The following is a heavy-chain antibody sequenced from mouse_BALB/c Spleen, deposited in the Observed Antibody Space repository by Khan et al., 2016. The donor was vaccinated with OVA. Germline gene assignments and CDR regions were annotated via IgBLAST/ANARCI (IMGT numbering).Heavy chain of an antibody. J-gene: IGHJ4*01. CDR1: GFSLTSYG. CDR2: IWAGGST. D-gene: IGHD2-3*01. V-gene: IGHV2-9*02. Sequence: VKLLESGHGLVAPSQSLSITWTVSGFSLTSYGVHWVRQPPGKGLEWLGVIWAGGSTNYNSALMSRLSISRDKSKSQVFLKMNSLQTGDTATYYCARGDGYYEDAMDYWGQGTSVTVSS. CDR3: ARGDGYYEDAMDY.